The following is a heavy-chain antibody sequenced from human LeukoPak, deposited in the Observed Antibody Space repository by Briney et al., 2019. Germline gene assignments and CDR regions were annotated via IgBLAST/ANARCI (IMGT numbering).Heavy chain of an antibody. CDR2: ISAYNGNT. D-gene: IGHD6-25*01. CDR1: GYTFTSYR. CDR3: ARPRGAATNVFDI. J-gene: IGHJ3*02. V-gene: IGHV1-18*01. Sequence: ASVKVSCKASGYTFTSYRISWVRQAPGQGLEWVGWISAYNGNTNYAQKIQGRVTMTTDTSTSTAYMELRRLRCDDTAVYYRARPRGAATNVFDIWGEGTMVTVSS.